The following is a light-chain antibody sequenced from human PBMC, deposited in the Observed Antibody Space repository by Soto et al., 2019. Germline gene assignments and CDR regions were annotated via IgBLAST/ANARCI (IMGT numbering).Light chain of an antibody. CDR2: DTS. J-gene: IGKJ1*01. CDR3: QQYGSSPRT. V-gene: IGKV3-20*01. Sequence: EIVLTQSPGTLSLSPGGRATLSCRASQSLTNNYLAWYQQKPGQAPRPLISDTSRRATGIPDRFSGSGSGTEFTLTISRLEPEDFAVFYCQQYGSSPRTFGQGTKVDIK. CDR1: QSLTNNY.